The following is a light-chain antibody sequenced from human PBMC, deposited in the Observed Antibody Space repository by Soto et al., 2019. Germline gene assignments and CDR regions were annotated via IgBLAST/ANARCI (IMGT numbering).Light chain of an antibody. CDR2: DAS. V-gene: IGKV3-11*01. J-gene: IGKJ4*01. CDR1: QSVSSY. CDR3: QQRSNWPPRLT. Sequence: EIVLTQSPAKLSKTKGERATLSCRASQSVSSYLAWYQQKPGQAPRLLIYDASNRATGIPARFSGSGSGTDFTLTISSLEPEDFAVYYCQQRSNWPPRLTFGGGTKVDIK.